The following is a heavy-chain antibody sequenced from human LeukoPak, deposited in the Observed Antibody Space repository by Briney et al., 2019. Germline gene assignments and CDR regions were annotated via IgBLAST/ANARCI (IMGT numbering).Heavy chain of an antibody. CDR1: GGSISSYY. Sequence: SETLSLTCTVSGGSISSYYWSWIRQPAGKGLEWIGRIYTSGSTNYNPSLKSQVTMSVDTSKNQFSLKLSSVTAADTAVYYCATSLGRQLEAQGQDYWGQGTLVTVSS. CDR3: ATSLGRQLEAQGQDY. D-gene: IGHD6-13*01. CDR2: IYTSGST. J-gene: IGHJ4*02. V-gene: IGHV4-4*07.